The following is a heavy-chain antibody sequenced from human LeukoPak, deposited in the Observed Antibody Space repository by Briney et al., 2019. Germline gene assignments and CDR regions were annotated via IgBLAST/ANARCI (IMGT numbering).Heavy chain of an antibody. CDR2: INQSGST. CDR3: ARASTKSTMIVVVSNGWFDP. Sequence: SETLSLTCAVYGGSFSGYYWSWIRQSPGKGLEWIGEINQSGSTNYNPSLKSRVTISVDTSKNQFSLKLSSVTAADTAVYYCARASTKSTMIVVVSNGWFDPWGQGTLVTVSS. V-gene: IGHV4-34*01. J-gene: IGHJ5*02. CDR1: GGSFSGYY. D-gene: IGHD3-22*01.